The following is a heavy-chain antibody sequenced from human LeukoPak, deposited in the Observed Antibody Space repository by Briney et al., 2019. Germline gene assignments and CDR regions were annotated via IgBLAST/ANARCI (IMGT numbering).Heavy chain of an antibody. J-gene: IGHJ3*02. CDR1: GGSISSYY. Sequence: SETLSLTCTVSGGSISSYYWGWIRQPPGKGLEWIGYIYYSGSTNYNPSLKSRVTISVDTSKNQFSLKLSSVTAADTAVYYWARRGLVRAAFDIWGQGTMVTVSS. D-gene: IGHD6-19*01. V-gene: IGHV4-59*12. CDR2: IYYSGST. CDR3: ARRGLVRAAFDI.